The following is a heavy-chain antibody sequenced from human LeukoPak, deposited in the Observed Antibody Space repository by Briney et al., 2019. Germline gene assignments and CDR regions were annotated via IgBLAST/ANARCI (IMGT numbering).Heavy chain of an antibody. CDR3: ARVQDSGSYYGFDY. D-gene: IGHD1-26*01. CDR2: IYYSGST. V-gene: IGHV4-59*01. CDR1: GGSIRGYY. J-gene: IGHJ4*02. Sequence: KPSETLSLTCTVSGGSIRGYYWSWIRQSPGKGLEWIGYIYYSGSTNYNPSLKSRVTISVDTSKNQFSLKLSSVTAADTAVYYCARVQDSGSYYGFDYWGQGTLVTVSS.